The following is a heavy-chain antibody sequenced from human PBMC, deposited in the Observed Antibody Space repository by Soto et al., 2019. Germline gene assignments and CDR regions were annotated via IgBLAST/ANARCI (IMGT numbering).Heavy chain of an antibody. CDR2: INTGKGNT. CDR1: GYTFTTYA. D-gene: IGHD2-2*01. V-gene: IGHV1-3*04. CDR3: ARAGDDCSTVKCYVIDY. J-gene: IGHJ4*02. Sequence: ASVKVSCKASGYTFTTYAMHWVRQAPGQRLEWMGWINTGKGNTKYSQKFQGRVTISTDTSASTAYMELRSLRSEDTAMYYCARAGDDCSTVKCYVIDYWCQGTLVTVSS.